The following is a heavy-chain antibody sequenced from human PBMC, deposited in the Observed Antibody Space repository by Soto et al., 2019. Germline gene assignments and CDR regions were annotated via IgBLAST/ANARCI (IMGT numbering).Heavy chain of an antibody. Sequence: QVQLQESGPGLVKPSQTLSLTCTVSGGSISIGGYYWSWIRQHPGKGLEWIGYIYYSGSTYYNPSLKSRVTISVDTPKNQFSLKLSSVTAADTAVYYCARARGYSYGPYGYWFDPWGQGTLVTVS. CDR1: GGSISIGGYY. V-gene: IGHV4-31*03. CDR2: IYYSGST. D-gene: IGHD5-18*01. J-gene: IGHJ5*02. CDR3: ARARGYSYGPYGYWFDP.